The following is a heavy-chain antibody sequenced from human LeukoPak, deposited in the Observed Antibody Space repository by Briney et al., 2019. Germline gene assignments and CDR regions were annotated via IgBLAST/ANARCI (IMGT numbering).Heavy chain of an antibody. V-gene: IGHV4-34*01. Sequence: SETLSLTCAFYGGFYSGYYWRWIRQPPGKGLEWIGEINYSGSTNYNPSLKSRVTISVDTSKNQFSLKLSSVTAADTAVYYCARSPGQWLVDFDYWGQGTLVTVSS. CDR1: GGFYSGYY. D-gene: IGHD6-19*01. J-gene: IGHJ4*02. CDR3: ARSPGQWLVDFDY. CDR2: INYSGST.